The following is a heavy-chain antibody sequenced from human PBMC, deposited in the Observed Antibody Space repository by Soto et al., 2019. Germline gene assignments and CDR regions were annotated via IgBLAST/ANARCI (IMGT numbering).Heavy chain of an antibody. Sequence: PGGSLRLSCAASGFTFSSYAMHWVRQAPGKGLEWVAVIPYDGSNKYYADSVKGRFTISRDNSKNTLYLQMNSLRAEDTAVYYCARERGTYYYDSSGYYFGFFDYWGQGTLVTVSS. D-gene: IGHD3-22*01. V-gene: IGHV3-30-3*01. J-gene: IGHJ4*02. CDR3: ARERGTYYYDSSGYYFGFFDY. CDR1: GFTFSSYA. CDR2: IPYDGSNK.